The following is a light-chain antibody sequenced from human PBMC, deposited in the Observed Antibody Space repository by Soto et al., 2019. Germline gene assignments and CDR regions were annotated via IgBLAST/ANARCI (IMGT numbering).Light chain of an antibody. CDR3: HQYNRWPPGT. CDR1: QSVNTK. CDR2: DAS. Sequence: EIVITQSPATLSVSPGERAPLSCRASQSVNTKLAWYQQKPGQAPRLLISDASTGATGIPARFSGSGSGTEFTLTISSLQSEDFALYYCHQYNRWPPGTFGQGTKVDIK. J-gene: IGKJ2*01. V-gene: IGKV3-15*01.